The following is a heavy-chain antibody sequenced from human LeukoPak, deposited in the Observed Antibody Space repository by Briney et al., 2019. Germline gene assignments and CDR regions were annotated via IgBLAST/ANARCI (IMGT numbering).Heavy chain of an antibody. CDR1: GYTFTSYD. J-gene: IGHJ4*02. V-gene: IGHV1-8*01. D-gene: IGHD3-16*02. Sequence: ASVKVSCKASGYTFTSYDINWVRQATGQGLEWMGWMNPNSGNTGYAQKFQGRVTMTRNTSITTAYMELSSLRSEDPAVYYCARALFDYVWGSYRYTDWGQGTLVTVSS. CDR3: ARALFDYVWGSYRYTD. CDR2: MNPNSGNT.